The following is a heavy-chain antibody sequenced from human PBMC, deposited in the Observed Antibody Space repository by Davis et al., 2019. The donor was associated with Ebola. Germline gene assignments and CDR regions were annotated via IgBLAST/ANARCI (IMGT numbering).Heavy chain of an antibody. J-gene: IGHJ4*02. CDR1: GYTFTGYY. CDR3: ARGGDYFVGPGDH. Sequence: ASVKVSCKASGYTFTGYYMHWVRQAPGQGLEWMGWINPNSGGTNYAQKFQGWVTMTRDTSTSTVYMELSSLTSEDTAVYYCARGGDYFVGPGDHWGQGTLVTVSS. D-gene: IGHD2-21*02. CDR2: INPNSGGT. V-gene: IGHV1-2*04.